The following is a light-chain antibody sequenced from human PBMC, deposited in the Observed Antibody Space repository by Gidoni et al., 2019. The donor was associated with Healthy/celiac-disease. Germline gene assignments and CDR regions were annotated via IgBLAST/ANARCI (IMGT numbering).Light chain of an antibody. CDR1: QSVLYSSNNKNY. V-gene: IGKV4-1*01. CDR2: WAS. J-gene: IGKJ2*01. CDR3: QQYYSTPYT. Sequence: VSLGERATINCKSSQSVLYSSNNKNYLAWYQQKPGPPPKLLIYWASTRESGVPDRLSGSGSGTDFTLTISSLQAEDVAVYYCQQYYSTPYTFGQGTKLEIK.